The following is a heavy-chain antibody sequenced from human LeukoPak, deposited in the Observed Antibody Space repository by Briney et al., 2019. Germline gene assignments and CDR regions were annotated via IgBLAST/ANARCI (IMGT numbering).Heavy chain of an antibody. J-gene: IGHJ4*02. Sequence: ASVKVSCKASVYTFTGYYMRWVRQAPGQGLEWMGRINPNSGGTNYAQKFQGRVTMTRDTSISAAYMELSRLRSDDTAVYYCARERWGSSCYWGQGTLVTVSS. CDR1: VYTFTGYY. V-gene: IGHV1-2*06. D-gene: IGHD7-27*01. CDR3: ARERWGSSCY. CDR2: INPNSGGT.